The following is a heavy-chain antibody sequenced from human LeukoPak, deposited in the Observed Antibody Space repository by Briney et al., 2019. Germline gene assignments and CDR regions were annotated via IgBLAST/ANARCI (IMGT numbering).Heavy chain of an antibody. Sequence: GGSLRLSCVASGFTFSSYGMHWVRQAPGKGLEWAAVIWYDGSNKYYADSVKGRFTISRDNSKNTLYLQMNSLRAEDTAVYYCARKARRGYSYGLDYWGQGTLVTVSS. D-gene: IGHD5-18*01. J-gene: IGHJ4*02. CDR1: GFTFSSYG. CDR2: IWYDGSNK. CDR3: ARKARRGYSYGLDY. V-gene: IGHV3-33*01.